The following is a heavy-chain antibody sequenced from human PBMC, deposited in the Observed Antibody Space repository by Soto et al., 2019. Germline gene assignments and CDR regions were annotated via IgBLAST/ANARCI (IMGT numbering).Heavy chain of an antibody. D-gene: IGHD6-13*01. CDR2: INHSGST. CDR1: GGCFRVYY. V-gene: IGHV4-34*01. CDR3: ARAFIAVPGTSLSYYWYIDL. J-gene: IGHJ2*01. Sequence: TCAAYGGCFRVYYCSLIRQPPGKGLQWLGEINHSGSTNYNPSLKSRVTISVDTSKSQFSLKLSSVTASDTVVYYCARAFIAVPGTSLSYYWYIDLWGRGTLVNVSS.